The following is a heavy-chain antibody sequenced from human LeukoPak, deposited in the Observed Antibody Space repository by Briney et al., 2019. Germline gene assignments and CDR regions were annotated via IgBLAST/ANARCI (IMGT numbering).Heavy chain of an antibody. V-gene: IGHV1-2*02. CDR1: GYTFTGYY. CDR2: INPNSGGT. Sequence: GASVKVSCKASGYTFTGYYMPWVRQAPGQGLEWMGWINPNSGGTNYAQKFQGRVTMTRDTSISTAYMELSRLRSDDTAVYYCAGGREIAAAGTPRYWGQGTLVTVSS. CDR3: AGGREIAAAGTPRY. J-gene: IGHJ4*02. D-gene: IGHD6-13*01.